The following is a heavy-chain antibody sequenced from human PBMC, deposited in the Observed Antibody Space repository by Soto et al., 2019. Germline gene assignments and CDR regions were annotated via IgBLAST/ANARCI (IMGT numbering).Heavy chain of an antibody. CDR1: GVTFNSYG. V-gene: IGHV3-30*18. D-gene: IGHD3-3*01. CDR2: ISYDESNR. J-gene: IGHJ4*02. Sequence: GSLRLSCVVSGVTFNSYGMHWVRQAPGKGLEWVAAISYDESNRYYADSVKGRFTISRDNSKNTVYLQMNSLRIEDTAVYYCAKDRGFLEWLSSVFDYWGQGTLVTAPQ. CDR3: AKDRGFLEWLSSVFDY.